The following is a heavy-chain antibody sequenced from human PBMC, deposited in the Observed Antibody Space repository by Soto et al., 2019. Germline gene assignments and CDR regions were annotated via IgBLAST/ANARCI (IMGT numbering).Heavy chain of an antibody. CDR1: GYSFTSYW. CDR2: IYPGDSDT. Sequence: HGESLKISCKGSGYSFTSYWIGWVRQMPGKGLEWMGIIYPGDSDTRYSSSFQGQVTISADKSISTAYLQWSTLKASDTAMYYCARLPDYFGSGSYYLDYWGQGTQVTVSS. J-gene: IGHJ4*02. CDR3: ARLPDYFGSGSYYLDY. V-gene: IGHV5-51*01. D-gene: IGHD3-10*01.